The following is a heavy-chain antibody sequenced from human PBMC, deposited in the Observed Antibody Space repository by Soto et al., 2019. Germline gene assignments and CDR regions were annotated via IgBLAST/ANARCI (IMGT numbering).Heavy chain of an antibody. CDR3: ARESAGSGKNNWFDP. Sequence: PSETLSLTCIVSRGSISSYYWIWVRQPPGKGLEWIGFIHRTGSTKYNPSLESRVTISVDTSQNQLSLRLSSVTAADTAVYYCARESAGSGKNNWFDPWGQGILVTVSS. CDR2: IHRTGST. J-gene: IGHJ5*02. V-gene: IGHV4-59*01. D-gene: IGHD3-10*01. CDR1: RGSISSYY.